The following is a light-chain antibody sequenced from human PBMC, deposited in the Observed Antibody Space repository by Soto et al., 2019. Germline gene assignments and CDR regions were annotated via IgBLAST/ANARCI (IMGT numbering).Light chain of an antibody. CDR1: QSVSSSY. CDR2: GAS. Sequence: EVVMTQSPATLSVSPGARATLSCRASQSVSSSYLAWYQQKPGQAPRLLIYGASSGATGIPDRFSGSGSGTDFTLTISRLEPEDFAVYYCQQYGSSALTFGGGTKVDIK. J-gene: IGKJ4*01. CDR3: QQYGSSALT. V-gene: IGKV3-20*01.